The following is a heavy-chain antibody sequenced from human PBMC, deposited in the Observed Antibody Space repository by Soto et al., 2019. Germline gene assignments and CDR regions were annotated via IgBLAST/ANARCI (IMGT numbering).Heavy chain of an antibody. D-gene: IGHD4-4*01. CDR2: IYYSGST. CDR1: GGSISSGGYY. V-gene: IGHV4-31*03. CDR3: ARGSDSNPLGYYYYMDV. J-gene: IGHJ6*03. Sequence: LSLTCTVSGGSISSGGYYWSWIRQHPGKGLEWIGYIYYSGSTYYNPSLKSRVTISVDTSKNQFSLKLSSVTAADTAVYYCARGSDSNPLGYYYYMDVWGKGTTVTVSS.